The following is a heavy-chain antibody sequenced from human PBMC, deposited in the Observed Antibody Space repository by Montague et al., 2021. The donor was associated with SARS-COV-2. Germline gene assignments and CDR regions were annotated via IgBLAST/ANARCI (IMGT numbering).Heavy chain of an antibody. J-gene: IGHJ4*02. CDR3: ARAGEQLVRGRWYFDY. CDR1: GASITSGSYY. V-gene: IGHV4-61*02. D-gene: IGHD6-6*01. Sequence: TLSLTCTVSGASITSGSYYWSWIRQPAGTRQEWIGREYTTGSTNYDPSLKSRVAISVDTSKNQFSLKLSSVTAADTAVYYCARAGEQLVRGRWYFDYWGQGILVTVSP. CDR2: EYTTGST.